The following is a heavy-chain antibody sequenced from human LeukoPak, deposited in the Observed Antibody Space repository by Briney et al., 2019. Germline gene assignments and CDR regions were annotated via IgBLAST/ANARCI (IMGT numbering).Heavy chain of an antibody. V-gene: IGHV4-34*01. CDR3: ARPRQWLVRAPDAFDI. D-gene: IGHD6-19*01. CDR2: INHSGST. J-gene: IGHJ3*02. CDR1: GGSFSGYY. Sequence: SATLSLTCAVYGGSFSGYYWSWIRQPPGKGLEWIGEINHSGSTNYNPSLKSRVTISVDTSKNQFSLKLSSVTAADTAVYYCARPRQWLVRAPDAFDIWGQGTMVTVSS.